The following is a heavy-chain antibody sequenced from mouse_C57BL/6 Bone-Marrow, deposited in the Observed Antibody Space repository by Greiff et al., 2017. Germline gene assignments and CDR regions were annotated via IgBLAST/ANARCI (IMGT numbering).Heavy chain of an antibody. D-gene: IGHD1-1*01. CDR2: IRSKSNNYAT. Sequence: EVKLMESGGGLVQPKGSLKLSCAASGFSFNTYAMNWVRQAPGKGLEWVARIRSKSNNYATYYADSVKDRFTISRDDSESMLYLQMNNLKTEDTAMYYCVRQRGQSLFTTVVSNYYAMDYWVQGTSVTVSS. V-gene: IGHV10-1*01. CDR3: VRQRGQSLFTTVVSNYYAMDY. CDR1: GFSFNTYA. J-gene: IGHJ4*01.